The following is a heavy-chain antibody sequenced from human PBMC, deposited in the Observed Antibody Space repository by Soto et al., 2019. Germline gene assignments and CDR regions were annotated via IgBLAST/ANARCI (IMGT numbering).Heavy chain of an antibody. J-gene: IGHJ6*02. D-gene: IGHD5-18*01. Sequence: GGSLRLSCAASGFTFSSYGMHWVRQAPGKGLEWVAVIWYDGSNKYYADSVKGRFTISRDNSKNTLYLQMNSLRAEDTSLYYCARDHLIQLWSYGMDVWGQGTTVTVSS. CDR3: ARDHLIQLWSYGMDV. CDR1: GFTFSSYG. CDR2: IWYDGSNK. V-gene: IGHV3-33*01.